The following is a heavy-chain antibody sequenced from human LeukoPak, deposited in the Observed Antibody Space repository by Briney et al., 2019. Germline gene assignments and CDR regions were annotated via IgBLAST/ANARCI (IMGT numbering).Heavy chain of an antibody. CDR3: ARDTYYYDSSGYFSLDY. J-gene: IGHJ4*02. Sequence: SETLSLTCTVSGYSISSGYYWGWIRQPPGKGLEWIGSIYYSGSTNYNPSLKSRVTMSVDTSKNQFSLKLSSVTAADTAVYYCARDTYYYDSSGYFSLDYWGQGTLVTVSS. CDR1: GYSISSGYY. V-gene: IGHV4-38-2*02. CDR2: IYYSGST. D-gene: IGHD3-22*01.